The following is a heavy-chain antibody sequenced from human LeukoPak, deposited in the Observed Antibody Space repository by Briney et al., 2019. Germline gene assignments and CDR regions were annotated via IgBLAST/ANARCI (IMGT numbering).Heavy chain of an antibody. J-gene: IGHJ6*02. Sequence: SVKVSCKASGGTFSSYAISWVRQAPGQGLEWMGGIIPIFGTANYAQKFQGRVTITADESTSTAYMELSSLRSEDTAVYYCARDALAWELLPLYYYYGMDVWGQGTTVTVSS. V-gene: IGHV1-69*13. CDR3: ARDALAWELLPLYYYYGMDV. CDR1: GGTFSSYA. D-gene: IGHD1-26*01. CDR2: IIPIFGTA.